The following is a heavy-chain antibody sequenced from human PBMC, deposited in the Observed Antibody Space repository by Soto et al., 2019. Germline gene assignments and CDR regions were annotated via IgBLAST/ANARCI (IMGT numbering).Heavy chain of an antibody. Sequence: QVQLQESGPGLVKPSETLSLTCTVSGGSICSYYWSWIRQPPGKGLEWIGYIYYSGSTNYNPSLKSRVTISVDTSKNQVSLKLSSVTAADTAVYYCAVMATTGNYYFDYWGQGTLVTVSS. D-gene: IGHD5-12*01. CDR1: GGSICSYY. V-gene: IGHV4-59*01. CDR2: IYYSGST. J-gene: IGHJ4*02. CDR3: AVMATTGNYYFDY.